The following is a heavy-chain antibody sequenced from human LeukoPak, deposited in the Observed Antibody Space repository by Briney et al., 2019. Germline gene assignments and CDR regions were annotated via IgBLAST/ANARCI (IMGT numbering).Heavy chain of an antibody. V-gene: IGHV3-33*01. D-gene: IGHD3-16*01. CDR2: IWYDGSNQ. CDR3: ARDISARRLDV. Sequence: PGGSLRLSCAASGFTFRNHGMHWVRQAPGKGLEWVAVIWYDGSNQYYADSVKGRYTISRDNSKNTLYLQMNSLRADDTAVYYCARDISARRLDVWGKGTTVTVSS. CDR1: GFTFRNHG. J-gene: IGHJ6*04.